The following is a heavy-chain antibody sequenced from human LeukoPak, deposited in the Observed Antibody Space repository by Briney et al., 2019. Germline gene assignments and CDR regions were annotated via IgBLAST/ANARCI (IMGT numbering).Heavy chain of an antibody. CDR2: IIPIFGTT. D-gene: IGHD4-17*01. CDR3: AKEEYGDRRPSN. CDR1: GGTFSSFA. Sequence: ASVKVSCKTSGGTFSSFAITWVRQTSGQGLEWMGGIIPIFGTTNYAQKFQDRVTITADKSTSTAYMELSRLRSDDTAVYYCAKEEYGDRRPSNWGQGTLVTVSS. V-gene: IGHV1-69*06. J-gene: IGHJ4*02.